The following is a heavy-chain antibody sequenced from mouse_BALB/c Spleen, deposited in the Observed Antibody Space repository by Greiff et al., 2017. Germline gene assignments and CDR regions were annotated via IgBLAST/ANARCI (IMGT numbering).Heavy chain of an antibody. CDR1: GYAFSSYW. CDR3: ARAGGPHYFDY. D-gene: IGHD4-1*01. V-gene: IGHV1-80*01. CDR2: IYPGDGDT. Sequence: QVQLQQSGAELVRPGSSVKISCKASGYAFSSYWMNWVKQRPGQGLEWIGQIYPGDGDTNYNGKFKGKATLTADKSSSTAYMQLSSLTSEDSAVYFCARAGGPHYFDYWGQGTTLTVSS. J-gene: IGHJ2*01.